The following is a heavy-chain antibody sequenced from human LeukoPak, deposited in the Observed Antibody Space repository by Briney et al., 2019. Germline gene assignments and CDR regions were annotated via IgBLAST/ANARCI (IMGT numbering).Heavy chain of an antibody. CDR1: GFTFSSYA. V-gene: IGHV3-23*01. J-gene: IGHJ4*02. Sequence: GGSLRLSCAASGFTFSSYAMSWVRQAPGKGLEWVSAISGSGGSTYYADSVRGRFTISRDNSKNTLYLQMNSLRAEDTAVYYCAKHSDSSSWYYFDYWGQGTLVTVSS. CDR3: AKHSDSSSWYYFDY. CDR2: ISGSGGST. D-gene: IGHD6-13*01.